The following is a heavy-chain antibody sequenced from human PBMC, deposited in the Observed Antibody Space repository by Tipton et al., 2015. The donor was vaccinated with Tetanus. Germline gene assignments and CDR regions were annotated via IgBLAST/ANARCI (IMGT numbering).Heavy chain of an antibody. CDR3: AREGSSGWFDP. Sequence: SLRLSCAASGFTFSGYSMNWVRQAPGKGLEWVSSISSSGSHMYYAESVRGRSSISRDNAKNSLYLQMNSLRADDTALYYCAREGSSGWFDPWGRGTLVTVSS. D-gene: IGHD1-26*01. CDR2: ISSSGSHM. V-gene: IGHV3-21*06. CDR1: GFTFSGYS. J-gene: IGHJ5*02.